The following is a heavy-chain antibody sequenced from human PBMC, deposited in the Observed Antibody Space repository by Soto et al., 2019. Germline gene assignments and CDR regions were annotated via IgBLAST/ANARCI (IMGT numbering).Heavy chain of an antibody. CDR1: GGTFSSYA. CDR3: AGGGSEWLSDYYYYGMDV. Sequence: QVQLVQSGAEVKKPGSSVKVSCKASGGTFSSYAISWVRQAPGQGLEWMGGIIPIFGTANYAQKFQGRVTIPADESTSTAYMELSSLRSEDTAVYYCAGGGSEWLSDYYYYGMDVWGQGTTVTVSS. J-gene: IGHJ6*02. D-gene: IGHD3-3*01. CDR2: IIPIFGTA. V-gene: IGHV1-69*01.